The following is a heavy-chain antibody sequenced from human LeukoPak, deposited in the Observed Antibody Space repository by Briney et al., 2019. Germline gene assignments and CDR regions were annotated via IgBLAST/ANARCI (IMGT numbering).Heavy chain of an antibody. Sequence: PGGSLRLSCAASGFTFSSYSMNWVRQAPGKGLEWVSSISSSSSYIYYADSVKGRFTISRDNAKNSLYLQMNSLRAEDTAVYYCARDRWNDGSRDYWGQGTLVTVSS. D-gene: IGHD1-1*01. V-gene: IGHV3-21*01. J-gene: IGHJ4*02. CDR1: GFTFSSYS. CDR3: ARDRWNDGSRDY. CDR2: ISSSSSYI.